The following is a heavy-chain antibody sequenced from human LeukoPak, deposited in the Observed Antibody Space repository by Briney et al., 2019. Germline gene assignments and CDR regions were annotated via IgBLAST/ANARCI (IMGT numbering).Heavy chain of an antibody. V-gene: IGHV3-7*03. Sequence: PGGSLRLSCAASGFTFSSYAMSWVRQAPGKGLEWVANIKEDGSEKYYVDSVKGRFTISRDNAKNSLYLQMNSLRAEDTALYYCAKDSSTRSRRYYYYYGMDVWGQGTTVTVSS. CDR1: GFTFSSYA. J-gene: IGHJ6*02. CDR2: IKEDGSEK. CDR3: AKDSSTRSRRYYYYYGMDV. D-gene: IGHD2-15*01.